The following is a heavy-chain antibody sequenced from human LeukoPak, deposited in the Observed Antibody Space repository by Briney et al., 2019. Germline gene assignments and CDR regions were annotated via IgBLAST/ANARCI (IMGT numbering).Heavy chain of an antibody. CDR2: IYYSGST. CDR3: ARGNPSSSWPYYYGMDV. CDR1: GGSISSSSYY. J-gene: IGHJ6*02. D-gene: IGHD6-13*01. V-gene: IGHV4-39*07. Sequence: SETLSLTCTVSGGSISSSSYYWGWIRQPPGKGLEWIGSIYYSGSTDYNPSLKSRVTISVDTSKNQFSLKLSSVTAADTAVYYCARGNPSSSWPYYYGMDVWGQGTTVTVSS.